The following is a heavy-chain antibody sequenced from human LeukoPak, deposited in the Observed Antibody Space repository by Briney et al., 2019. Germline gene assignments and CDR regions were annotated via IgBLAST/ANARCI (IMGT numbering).Heavy chain of an antibody. CDR3: AKDWGYDILTGYYDY. CDR1: GFTFSSYS. CDR2: ISSSSSTI. D-gene: IGHD3-9*01. Sequence: GGSLRLSCAASGFTFSSYSMNWVRQAPGKGLEWVSYISSSSSTIYYADAVKGRFTISRDNAKNSLYLQMNSLRAEDTALYYCAKDWGYDILTGYYDYWGQGTLVTVSS. J-gene: IGHJ4*02. V-gene: IGHV3-48*04.